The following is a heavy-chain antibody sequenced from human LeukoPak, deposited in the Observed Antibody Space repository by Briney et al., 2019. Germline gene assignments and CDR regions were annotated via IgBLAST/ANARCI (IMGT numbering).Heavy chain of an antibody. CDR2: IRSKAYGGTT. CDR1: GFTFGDYA. CDR3: TGSIYCSSTNCYQPLGGHY. D-gene: IGHD2-2*01. Sequence: GGSLRLSCTASGFTFGDYAMSWVRQAPGKGLEWVGFIRSKAYGGTTEYAASVKGRFTISRDDSKSIAYLQMNSLKTEDTAVYYCTGSIYCSSTNCYQPLGGHYWGQGTLVTVSS. V-gene: IGHV3-49*04. J-gene: IGHJ4*02.